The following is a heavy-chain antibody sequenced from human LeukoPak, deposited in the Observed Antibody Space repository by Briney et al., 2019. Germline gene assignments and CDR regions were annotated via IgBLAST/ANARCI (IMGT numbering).Heavy chain of an antibody. J-gene: IGHJ6*02. Sequence: SETLSLTCAVSGGSISSYYWSSIRQPPGKGLEWIGYIYYSGSTNYKPSLKSRVTISVDTSKNQFSLKLSSVTAADTAVYYCAREGGSFYYYYGMDVWGQGTTVTVSS. CDR3: AREGGSFYYYYGMDV. V-gene: IGHV4-59*01. CDR1: GGSISSYY. CDR2: IYYSGST. D-gene: IGHD1-26*01.